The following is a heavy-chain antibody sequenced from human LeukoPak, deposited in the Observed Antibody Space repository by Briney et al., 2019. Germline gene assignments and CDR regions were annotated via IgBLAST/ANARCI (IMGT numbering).Heavy chain of an antibody. CDR3: ARRPYCSGGSWTCRYFDY. J-gene: IGHJ4*02. CDR2: IYYSGST. Sequence: PSETLSLTCTVSGGSISSSSYYWGWIRQPPGKGLEWIGSIYYSGSTYYNPSLKSRVTISVDTSKNQFSLKLSSVTAADTAMYYCARRPYCSGGSWTCRYFDYWGQGTLVTVSS. CDR1: GGSISSSSYY. D-gene: IGHD2-15*01. V-gene: IGHV4-39*07.